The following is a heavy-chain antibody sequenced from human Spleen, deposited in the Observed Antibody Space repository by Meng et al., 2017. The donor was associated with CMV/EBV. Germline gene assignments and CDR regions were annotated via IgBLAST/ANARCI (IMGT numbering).Heavy chain of an antibody. CDR1: GFTFSRYW. V-gene: IGHV3-74*01. J-gene: IGHJ4*02. D-gene: IGHD2-15*01. Sequence: GESLKISCVASGFTFSRYWMHWVRQAPGKGLVWVARINSDGSSTLNADSVKGRFTISRDNAKNTHYLQLNSLRAEDTAVYYCARAVEAAATGLDYWGQGTLVTVS. CDR3: ARAVEAAATGLDY. CDR2: INSDGSST.